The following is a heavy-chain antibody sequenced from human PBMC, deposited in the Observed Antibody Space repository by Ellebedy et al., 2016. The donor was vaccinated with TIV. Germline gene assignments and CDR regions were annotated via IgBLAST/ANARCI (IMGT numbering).Heavy chain of an antibody. CDR1: GFTFSSYW. J-gene: IGHJ4*02. CDR2: IKQDGSEK. D-gene: IGHD5-12*01. V-gene: IGHV3-7*01. CDR3: ARARGGYSGYGSDY. Sequence: PGGSLRLSCAASGFTFSSYWMSWVRQAPGKGLEWVANIKQDGSEKYYADSVKGRFTISRDNSKNTLYLQMNSLRAEDTAVYYCARARGGYSGYGSDYWGQGTLVTVSS.